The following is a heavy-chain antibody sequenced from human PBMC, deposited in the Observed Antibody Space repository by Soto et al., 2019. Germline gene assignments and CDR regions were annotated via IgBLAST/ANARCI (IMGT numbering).Heavy chain of an antibody. Sequence: SETLSLNCAVYGGSFSGYYWSWIRQPPGKGLGWIGEINHSGSTNYNPSLKSRVTISVDTSKNQFSLKLSSVTAADTAVYYCARGSLHTLGHYYYGMDVWGQGTTVTVSS. V-gene: IGHV4-34*01. CDR2: INHSGST. CDR1: GGSFSGYY. J-gene: IGHJ6*02. D-gene: IGHD2-15*01. CDR3: ARGSLHTLGHYYYGMDV.